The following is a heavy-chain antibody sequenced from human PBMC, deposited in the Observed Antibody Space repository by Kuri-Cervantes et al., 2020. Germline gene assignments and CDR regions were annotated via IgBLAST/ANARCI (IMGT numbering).Heavy chain of an antibody. Sequence: ASVKVSCKASGYTFTSYDINWVRQATGQGLEWMGWMNPNSGNTGYAQKFQGRVTITADKSTSTAYMELSSLRSEDTAVYYCARMRDYGRAFDIWGQGTMVTVSS. CDR2: MNPNSGNT. J-gene: IGHJ3*02. CDR3: ARMRDYGRAFDI. CDR1: GYTFTSYD. D-gene: IGHD4-17*01. V-gene: IGHV1-8*01.